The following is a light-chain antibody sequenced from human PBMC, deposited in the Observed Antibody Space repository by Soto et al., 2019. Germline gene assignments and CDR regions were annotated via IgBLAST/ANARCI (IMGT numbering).Light chain of an antibody. CDR2: GAS. J-gene: IGKJ2*01. V-gene: IGKV3-15*01. CDR1: QSVGSK. Sequence: EIVMTQSPATLSVSPGERASLSCRASQSVGSKLIWYQHKPGQPPRLLIYGASARATGIPARFSGSGSGTECTLTISSLQPEDSAIYYCQERSKWPLYTFGQGTKLEIK. CDR3: QERSKWPLYT.